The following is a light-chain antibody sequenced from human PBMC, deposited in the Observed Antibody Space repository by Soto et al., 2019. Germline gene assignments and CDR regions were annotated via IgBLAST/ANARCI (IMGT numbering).Light chain of an antibody. Sequence: EIVLTQSPATQSLSPGDRATLSCRASQSVSSYLAWYQQRPGQAPRLLIYDASNRATGVPARFSGSGSGTDFPLTISSLEPEDFAVYYCQHRANWPLTFGGGTKLEIK. J-gene: IGKJ4*01. CDR1: QSVSSY. V-gene: IGKV3-11*01. CDR3: QHRANWPLT. CDR2: DAS.